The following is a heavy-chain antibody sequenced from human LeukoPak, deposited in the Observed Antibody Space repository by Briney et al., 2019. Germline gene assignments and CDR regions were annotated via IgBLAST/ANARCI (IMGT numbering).Heavy chain of an antibody. D-gene: IGHD3-10*01. CDR1: GYTFTGYY. V-gene: IGHV1-2*02. CDR3: AREPPKVLGVKGVDY. Sequence: ASVKVSCKASGYTFTGYYMHWVRQAPGQGLEWMGRINPNSGGTNYAQKFQGRVTMTRDTSISTAYMELSRLRSDDTAVYYCAREPPKVLGVKGVDYWGQGNLVTVSS. J-gene: IGHJ4*02. CDR2: INPNSGGT.